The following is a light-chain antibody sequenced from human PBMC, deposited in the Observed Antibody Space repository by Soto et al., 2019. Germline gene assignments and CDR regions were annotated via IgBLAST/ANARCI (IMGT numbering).Light chain of an antibody. V-gene: IGLV2-23*01. Sequence: ALTQPASVSGSPGQSITISCTGTSSDVGNYNLVSWYQQYPGKAPKLMIYEGGKRPSGVSNRFSGSKSGNTASLTISGLQAEDEADYYCCSFALRSTLIFGGGTQLTVL. J-gene: IGLJ2*01. CDR3: CSFALRSTLI. CDR2: EGG. CDR1: SSDVGNYNL.